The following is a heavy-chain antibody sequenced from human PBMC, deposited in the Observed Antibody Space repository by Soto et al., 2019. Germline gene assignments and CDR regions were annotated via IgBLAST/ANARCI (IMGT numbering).Heavy chain of an antibody. CDR2: INSDGSST. CDR1: GFAFSTYG. CDR3: ARVALWFPPAYYYYYGMDV. Sequence: PGGSLRLSCAASGFAFSTYGIHWVRQAPGKGLDWVSRINSDGSSTSYADSVKGRFTISRDNAKNTLYLQMNSLRAEDTAVYYCARVALWFPPAYYYYYGMDVWGQGTTVTVSS. J-gene: IGHJ6*02. V-gene: IGHV3-74*01. D-gene: IGHD3-10*01.